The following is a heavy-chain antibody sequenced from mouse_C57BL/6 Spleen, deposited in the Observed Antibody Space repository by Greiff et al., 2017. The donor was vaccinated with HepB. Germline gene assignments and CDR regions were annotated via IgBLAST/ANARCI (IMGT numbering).Heavy chain of an antibody. J-gene: IGHJ4*01. Sequence: EVMLVESGEGLVKPGGSLKLSCAASGFTFSSYAMSWVRQTPEKRLEWVAYISSGGDYIYYADTVKGRFTISRDNARNTLYLQMSSLKSEDTAMYYCTRVRITTVVGQAMDYWGQGTSVTVSS. V-gene: IGHV5-9-1*02. D-gene: IGHD1-1*01. CDR1: GFTFSSYA. CDR3: TRVRITTVVGQAMDY. CDR2: ISSGGDYI.